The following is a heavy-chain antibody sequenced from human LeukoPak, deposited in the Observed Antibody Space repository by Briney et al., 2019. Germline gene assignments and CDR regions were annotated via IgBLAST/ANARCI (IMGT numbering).Heavy chain of an antibody. J-gene: IGHJ4*02. CDR1: GFTFSRYG. D-gene: IGHD3-10*01. Sequence: PGGSLRLSCAASGFTFSRYGMHWVRQAPGKGLEWVSYIRDDGSNKYYADSVKGRFTISRDNSKSALYLQMNSLRAEDTAVYYCARVTYGSGTYGAFDYWGQGTLVTVSS. V-gene: IGHV3-30*02. CDR2: IRDDGSNK. CDR3: ARVTYGSGTYGAFDY.